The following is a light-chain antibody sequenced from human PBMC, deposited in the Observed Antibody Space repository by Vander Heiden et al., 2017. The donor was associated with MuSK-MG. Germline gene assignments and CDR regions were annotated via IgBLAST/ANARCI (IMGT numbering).Light chain of an antibody. CDR3: HQTYTVPWT. V-gene: IGKV1-39*01. Sequence: IQMTHSPSSLSASVGDRITLTCRASQTVSTYLNWYQQKPGKAPKLLIYGASNLQRGVPSRFSGSGSGTEFTLTISSLQPEDFATYFCHQTYTVPWTFGRGTNVEIK. CDR2: GAS. J-gene: IGKJ1*01. CDR1: QTVSTY.